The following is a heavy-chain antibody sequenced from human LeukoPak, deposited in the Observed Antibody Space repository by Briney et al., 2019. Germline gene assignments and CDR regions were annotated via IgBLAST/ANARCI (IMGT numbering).Heavy chain of an antibody. CDR2: ISSGGLTV. D-gene: IGHD4-17*01. V-gene: IGHV3-11*04. Sequence: PGGSLRLSCAASGLTFSDYYMTWIRQAPGRSLEWVSYISSGGLTVYSADSVRGRFTISRDNAKNSLYLQMNSLRAEDTAVYYCARDPSPMGDYGAFDFWGQGTLVTVSS. CDR3: ARDPSPMGDYGAFDF. CDR1: GLTFSDYY. J-gene: IGHJ4*02.